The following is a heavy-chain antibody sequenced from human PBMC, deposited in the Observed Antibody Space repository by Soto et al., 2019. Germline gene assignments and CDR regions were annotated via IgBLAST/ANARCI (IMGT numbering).Heavy chain of an antibody. D-gene: IGHD3-22*01. V-gene: IGHV3-7*01. CDR1: GFSFSDYW. CDR2: IKKDGTEK. Sequence: EVQLVQSGGGLVQPGGSLRLSCATSGFSFSDYWMTWVRQAPGKGLEWVANIKKDGTEKKYVDSVKGRFTISRDNAKNSLDLQMNTLRVEDTAVYYCARDHPNSYSSPDSTGYRPFEYWGQGTLVTVSS. CDR3: ARDHPNSYSSPDSTGYRPFEY. J-gene: IGHJ4*02.